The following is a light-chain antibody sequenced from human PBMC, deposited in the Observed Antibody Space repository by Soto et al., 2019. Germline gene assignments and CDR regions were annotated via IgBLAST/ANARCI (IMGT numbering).Light chain of an antibody. Sequence: QSALTQPASVSGSPGQSFAISCTGTSSDVGGYDYVSWYQQHPGKAPKLMIYDVSNRPSGVSNRFSGSKSDNTASLTISGLQAEDEADYYCSSYTSSSTYVFGTGTKLTVL. V-gene: IGLV2-14*01. CDR3: SSYTSSSTYV. CDR1: SSDVGGYDY. J-gene: IGLJ1*01. CDR2: DVS.